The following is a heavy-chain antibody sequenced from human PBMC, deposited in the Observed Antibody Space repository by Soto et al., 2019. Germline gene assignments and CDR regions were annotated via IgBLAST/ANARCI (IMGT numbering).Heavy chain of an antibody. J-gene: IGHJ6*02. Sequence: ASVKVSCKASGYTFTGYYMHWVRQAPGQGLEWMGWINPNSGGTNYAQKFQGWVTMTRDTSISTAYMELSRLRSDDTAVYYCARVQENSSSRYGMDVWGQGTTVTVSS. CDR3: ARVQENSSSRYGMDV. D-gene: IGHD6-6*01. V-gene: IGHV1-2*04. CDR1: GYTFTGYY. CDR2: INPNSGGT.